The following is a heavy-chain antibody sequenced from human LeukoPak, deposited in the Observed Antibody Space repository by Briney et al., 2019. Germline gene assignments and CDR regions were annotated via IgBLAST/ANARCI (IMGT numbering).Heavy chain of an antibody. D-gene: IGHD4-23*01. CDR3: AFEAYGGPTPGNY. Sequence: ASVEVSCKASGGTFSSYAISWVRQAPGQGLEWMGRIIPIFGIVNYAQKFQGRVTITADKSTSTAYMELSSLRSEDTAVYYCAFEAYGGPTPGNYWGQGTLVTVSS. J-gene: IGHJ4*02. V-gene: IGHV1-69*04. CDR1: GGTFSSYA. CDR2: IIPIFGIV.